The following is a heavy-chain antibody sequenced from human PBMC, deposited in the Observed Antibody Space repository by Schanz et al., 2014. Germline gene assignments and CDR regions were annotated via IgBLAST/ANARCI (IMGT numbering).Heavy chain of an antibody. CDR1: GFPFSDYF. D-gene: IGHD3-10*01. Sequence: QVQLVDSGGGLVKPGGSLRLSCTASGFPFSDYFMAWIRQPPGRGLEWVSSIGNGGVTIYYADSVKGRITISRDNSKNSLYRQMNSLRAEDTAVYYCARIGGSVFDYWAQGTLVTVSS. CDR3: ARIGGSVFDY. J-gene: IGHJ4*02. CDR2: IGNGGVTI. V-gene: IGHV3-11*01.